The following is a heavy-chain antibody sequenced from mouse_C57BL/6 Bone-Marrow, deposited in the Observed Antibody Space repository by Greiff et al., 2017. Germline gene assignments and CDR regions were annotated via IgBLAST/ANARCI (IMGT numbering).Heavy chain of an antibody. Sequence: QVQLQQSGAELARPGASVKLSCKASGYTFTSYGISWVKQRTGQGLEWIGEIYPRSGNTYYNEKFKGKATLTADKSSSTAYMELRSLTSEDSAVYFCARWLLRCYYFDDWGQGTTLTVSS. CDR3: ARWLLRCYYFDD. CDR2: IYPRSGNT. CDR1: GYTFTSYG. V-gene: IGHV1-81*01. D-gene: IGHD2-3*01. J-gene: IGHJ2*01.